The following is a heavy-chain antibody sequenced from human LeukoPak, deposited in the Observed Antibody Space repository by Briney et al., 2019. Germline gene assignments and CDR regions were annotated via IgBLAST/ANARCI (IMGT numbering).Heavy chain of an antibody. CDR2: IYHSGST. D-gene: IGHD6-19*01. CDR1: GGSISSSNW. V-gene: IGHV4-4*02. CDR3: ATYSSGWFTFDY. Sequence: PSETLSLTCAVSGGSISSSNWWSWVRQPPGKGLEWIGEIYHSGSTNYNPSLKGRVTISVDKSKNQFSLKLSSVTAADTAVYYCATYSSGWFTFDYWGQGTLVTVSS. J-gene: IGHJ4*02.